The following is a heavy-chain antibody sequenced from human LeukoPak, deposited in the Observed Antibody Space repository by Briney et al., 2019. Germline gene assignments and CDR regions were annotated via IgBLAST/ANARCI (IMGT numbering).Heavy chain of an antibody. J-gene: IGHJ3*02. CDR3: ARIRDAYDSFDI. Sequence: GGSLRLSCLVSGFSVSHNYVSWVRQAPGKELEWVSNIYGDGSTNYADSVRGRFTISRDNSKNTYYLQMNSLRTEDTAVYFCARIRDAYDSFDIWGQGTMVTVSS. V-gene: IGHV3-66*02. CDR1: GFSVSHNY. CDR2: IYGDGST. D-gene: IGHD2-2*01.